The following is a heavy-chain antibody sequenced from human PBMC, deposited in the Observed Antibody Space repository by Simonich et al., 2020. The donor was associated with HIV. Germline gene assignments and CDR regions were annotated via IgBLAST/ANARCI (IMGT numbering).Heavy chain of an antibody. J-gene: IGHJ5*02. CDR2: MNPNSGNT. V-gene: IGHV1-8*03. Sequence: QVQLVQSGAEVKKPGASVTVSCKASGYTFTSYDIHWVRQATGQGLDGMGRMNPNSGNTDYAKKFQGRVTITRDTSINTAYMELSSLKSEDTAVYYCARALRWFDPWGQGTLVTVSS. CDR1: GYTFTSYD. D-gene: IGHD3-16*02. CDR3: ARALRWFDP.